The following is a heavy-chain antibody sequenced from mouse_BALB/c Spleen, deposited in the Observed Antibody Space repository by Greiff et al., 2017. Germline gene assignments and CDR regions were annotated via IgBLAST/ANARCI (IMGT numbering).Heavy chain of an antibody. J-gene: IGHJ3*01. CDR3: TRPYGNYEAWFAY. CDR2: IRLKSNNYAT. D-gene: IGHD2-1*01. CDR1: GFTFSNYW. V-gene: IGHV6-6*02. Sequence: EVKLVESGGGLVQPGGSMKLSCVASGFTFSNYWMNWVRQSPEKGLEWVAEIRLKSNNYATHYAESVKGRFTISRDDSKSSVYLQMNNLRAEDTGIYYCTRPYGNYEAWFAYWGQGTLVTVSA.